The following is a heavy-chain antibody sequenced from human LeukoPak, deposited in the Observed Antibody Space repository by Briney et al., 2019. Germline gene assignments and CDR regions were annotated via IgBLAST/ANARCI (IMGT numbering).Heavy chain of an antibody. CDR2: INHSGST. J-gene: IGHJ4*02. V-gene: IGHV4-38-2*02. D-gene: IGHD3-16*01. CDR3: ARHRSYVNFDY. Sequence: SETLSLTCTVSGYSISSGYYWGWIRQPPGKGLEWIGEINHSGSTNYNPSLKSRVTISVDTSKNQFSLKLSSVTAADTAVYYCARHRSYVNFDYWGQGTLVTVSS. CDR1: GYSISSGYY.